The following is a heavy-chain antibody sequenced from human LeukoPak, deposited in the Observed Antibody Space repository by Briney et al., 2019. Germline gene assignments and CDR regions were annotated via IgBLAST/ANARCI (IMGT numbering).Heavy chain of an antibody. CDR3: ATIILGYCSGGSCYSGSPRWFDP. CDR1: GYTLTELS. J-gene: IGHJ5*02. V-gene: IGHV1-24*01. D-gene: IGHD2-15*01. CDR2: FDPEDGET. Sequence: RASVKVSCKVSGYTLTELSMHWVRQAPGKGLEWMGGFDPEDGETIYAQKFQGRVTMTEDTSTGTAYMELSSLRSEDTAVYYCATIILGYCSGGSCYSGSPRWFDPWGQGTLVTVSS.